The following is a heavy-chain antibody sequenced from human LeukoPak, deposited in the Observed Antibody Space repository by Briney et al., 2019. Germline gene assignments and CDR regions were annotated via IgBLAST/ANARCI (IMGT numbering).Heavy chain of an antibody. D-gene: IGHD3-16*01. V-gene: IGHV4-59*08. Sequence: SETLSLTCSVSGGSISSYYWSWIRQPPGKGLEWIGYIYYSGSTNYNPSLKSRVTISVDTSKNQFSLKLSSVTAADTAVYYCVRLAPGDYVWGSRYGMDVWGQGTTVTVSS. CDR1: GGSISSYY. CDR3: VRLAPGDYVWGSRYGMDV. CDR2: IYYSGST. J-gene: IGHJ6*02.